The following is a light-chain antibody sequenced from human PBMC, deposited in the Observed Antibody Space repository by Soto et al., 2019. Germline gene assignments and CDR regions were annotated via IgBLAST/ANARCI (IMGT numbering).Light chain of an antibody. CDR3: QHFRA. J-gene: IGKJ5*01. Sequence: DIVLTQSPGTLSLSPGERATLSCRASQSVSSSFLAWYQQKRGQPPRLLIYGASNRAIGIPDRFSGSGSGTDFTLTLSRVEPDDFAVYYCQHFRAFGQGTRLEIK. V-gene: IGKV3-20*01. CDR2: GAS. CDR1: QSVSSSF.